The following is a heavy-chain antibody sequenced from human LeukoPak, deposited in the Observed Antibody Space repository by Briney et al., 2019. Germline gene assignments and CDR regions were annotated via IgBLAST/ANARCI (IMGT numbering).Heavy chain of an antibody. CDR3: ARAYRDAFDI. J-gene: IGHJ3*02. V-gene: IGHV3-66*01. Sequence: GGSLRLSCAASGFTFSSYAMHWVRQAPGKGLEWVSLIYSGGSTYYADSVKGRFTISRDNSKNTLYLQVNSLRAEDTAVYYCARAYRDAFDIWGQETMVTVSS. CDR1: GFTFSSYA. CDR2: IYSGGST.